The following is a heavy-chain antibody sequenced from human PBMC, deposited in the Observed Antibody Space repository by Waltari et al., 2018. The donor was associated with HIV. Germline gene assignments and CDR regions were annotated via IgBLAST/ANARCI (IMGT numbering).Heavy chain of an antibody. CDR1: GFSVSNHW. D-gene: IGHD3-3*01. CDR2: IKGGDTSR. V-gene: IGHV3-74*01. Sequence: VRLVESGGGSVKTGGSLRLSCAASGFSVSNHWMDWVRQGPGKGVVRGARIKGGDTSRGYAYAVKARFVIARDNARNKLYLQLNSLRAEDTAVYFCARASHDFEFSTFDGDYYFDVWGRGTRVAVSS. J-gene: IGHJ4*01. CDR3: ARASHDFEFSTFDGDYYFDV.